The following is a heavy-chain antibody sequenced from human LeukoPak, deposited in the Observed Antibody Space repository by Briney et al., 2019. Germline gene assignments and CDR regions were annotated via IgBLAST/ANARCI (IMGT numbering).Heavy chain of an antibody. CDR2: ISSSGSAI. V-gene: IGHV3-48*03. CDR1: GFTFSSYE. D-gene: IGHD1-26*01. J-gene: IGHJ4*02. Sequence: AGGSLRLSCAASGFTFSSYEMNWVRQAPGKGLECVSYISSSGSAIHYADSVKGRFTISRDSAKNSLFLQMNSLRAEDTAVYYCAREGYSGSLDYWGQGTLVTLSS. CDR3: AREGYSGSLDY.